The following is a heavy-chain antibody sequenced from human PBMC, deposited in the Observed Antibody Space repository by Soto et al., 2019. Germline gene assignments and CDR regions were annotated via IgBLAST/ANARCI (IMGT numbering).Heavy chain of an antibody. Sequence: GESLKISCKGSGYSFTVYWINWVRQMPGKGLEWMGRIDPDDSYISYSPSFQGHVTISADRSISTAYLQWSSLKASDTAVYYCARRLGAITGDYWGQGTPVTVSS. D-gene: IGHD3-16*01. CDR1: GYSFTVYW. V-gene: IGHV5-10-1*01. CDR2: IDPDDSYI. J-gene: IGHJ4*02. CDR3: ARRLGAITGDY.